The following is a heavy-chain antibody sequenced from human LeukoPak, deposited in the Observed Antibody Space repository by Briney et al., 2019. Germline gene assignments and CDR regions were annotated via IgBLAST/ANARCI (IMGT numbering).Heavy chain of an antibody. Sequence: GESLKISCQGSGYSFTNYWIGWVRQMPGKGLEWMGIIYPGDSDTRYSPSFQGQVTISADKSISTAYLQWSSLKASDTAMYYCARQVDYGSGSYYNSPYFDYWGQGTLVTASS. D-gene: IGHD3-10*01. CDR3: ARQVDYGSGSYYNSPYFDY. V-gene: IGHV5-51*01. CDR2: IYPGDSDT. CDR1: GYSFTNYW. J-gene: IGHJ4*02.